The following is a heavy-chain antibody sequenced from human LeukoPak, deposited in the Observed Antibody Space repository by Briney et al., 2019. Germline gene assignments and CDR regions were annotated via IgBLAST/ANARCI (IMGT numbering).Heavy chain of an antibody. CDR1: GFTFSSHD. V-gene: IGHV3-30*18. Sequence: GGSLRLSCAASGFTFSSHDMHWVRQAPGKGLEWMAVISYDGSNKYFADSVKGRFTISRDNSKNTLYLQMNSLRGDDMAMYYCAKDSSGQFDYWGQGTLVTVSS. J-gene: IGHJ4*02. CDR3: AKDSSGQFDY. CDR2: ISYDGSNK. D-gene: IGHD6-19*01.